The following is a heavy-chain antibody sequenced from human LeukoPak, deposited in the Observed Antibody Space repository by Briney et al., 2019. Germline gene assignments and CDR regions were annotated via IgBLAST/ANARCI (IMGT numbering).Heavy chain of an antibody. CDR3: ARDGGYSSPT. D-gene: IGHD6-13*01. CDR2: IYYSGST. J-gene: IGHJ5*02. Sequence: SSATLSPTCTVAGGSISSYYWSWIRQPPGKGVELIKYIYYSGSTNSNTTLKSQVTISVDTSKNQFSLKLGYVTAADTAVYYCARDGGYSSPTWGQGTLVTVSS. V-gene: IGHV4-59*01. CDR1: GGSISSYY.